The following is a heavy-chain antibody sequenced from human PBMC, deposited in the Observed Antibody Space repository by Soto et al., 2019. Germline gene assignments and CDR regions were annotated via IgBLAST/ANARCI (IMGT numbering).Heavy chain of an antibody. CDR2: IIPIFGTA. V-gene: IGHV1-69*13. J-gene: IGHJ3*02. CDR3: AREGVLDYDSIGYHHQGAFHI. D-gene: IGHD3-22*01. Sequence: SVKVSCKASGGTFSSYAISWVRQAPGQGLEWMGGIIPIFGTANYAQKFQGRVTITADESTSTAYMELSSLRSEDTAVYYCAREGVLDYDSIGYHHQGAFHIWGQGTMVTVSS. CDR1: GGTFSSYA.